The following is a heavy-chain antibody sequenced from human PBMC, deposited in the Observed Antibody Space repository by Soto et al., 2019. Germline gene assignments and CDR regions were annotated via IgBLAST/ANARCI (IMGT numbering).Heavy chain of an antibody. CDR2: IIPIFGTA. D-gene: IGHD3-9*01. J-gene: IGHJ6*02. V-gene: IGHV1-69*13. Sequence: GASVKVSCKASGGTFSSYAISWVRQAPGQGLEWMGGIIPIFGTANYAQKFQGRVTITADESTSTAYMELSSLRSEDTAVYYCASTYDILTGPLFHYYYGMDVWGQGTTVTVSS. CDR3: ASTYDILTGPLFHYYYGMDV. CDR1: GGTFSSYA.